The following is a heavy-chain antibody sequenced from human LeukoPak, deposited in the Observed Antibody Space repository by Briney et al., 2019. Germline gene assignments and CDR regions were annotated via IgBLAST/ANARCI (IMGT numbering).Heavy chain of an antibody. CDR2: IYYSGST. D-gene: IGHD5-24*01. J-gene: IGHJ6*03. V-gene: IGHV4-59*01. CDR1: GGSISSYY. CDR3: ARVSVATIRGAYYYYMDV. Sequence: PSETLSLTXTVSGGSISSYYWSWIRQPPGKGLEWIGYIYYSGSTNYNPSLKSRVTISVDTSKNQFSLKLSSVTAADTAVYYCARVSVATIRGAYYYYMDVWGKGTTVTVSS.